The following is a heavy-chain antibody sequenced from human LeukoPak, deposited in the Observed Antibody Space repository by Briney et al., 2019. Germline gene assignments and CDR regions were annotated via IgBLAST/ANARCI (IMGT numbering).Heavy chain of an antibody. CDR3: ARESRYYYGSGSYTPPYYFDY. J-gene: IGHJ4*02. Sequence: SVKVSCKASGGTFSSYAISWVRQAPGQGLEWMGGIIPIFGTANYAQKFQGRVTITADESTSTAYMELSSLRSEDTAVYYCARESRYYYGSGSYTPPYYFDYWGQGTLVTVSS. V-gene: IGHV1-69*13. D-gene: IGHD3-10*01. CDR1: GGTFSSYA. CDR2: IIPIFGTA.